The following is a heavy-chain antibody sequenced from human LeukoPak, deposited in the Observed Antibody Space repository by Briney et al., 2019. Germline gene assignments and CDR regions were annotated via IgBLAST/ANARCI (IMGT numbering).Heavy chain of an antibody. CDR2: INHSGST. CDR1: GGSFSGYY. CDR3: ARSRIVGASPFDY. Sequence: SETLSLTCAVYGGSFSGYYWSWSRQPPGKGLEWIGEINHSGSTNYNPSLKSRVTISVDTSKNQFSLKLSSVTAADTAVYYCARSRIVGASPFDYWGQGTLVTVSS. J-gene: IGHJ4*02. D-gene: IGHD1-26*01. V-gene: IGHV4-34*01.